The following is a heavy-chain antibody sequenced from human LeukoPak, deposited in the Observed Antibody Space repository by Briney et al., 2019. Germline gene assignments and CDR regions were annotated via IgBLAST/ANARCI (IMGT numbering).Heavy chain of an antibody. CDR1: GGSISSGGYS. D-gene: IGHD6-13*01. CDR3: ARAGIAAAGTDSFATTGYYYGMDV. CDR2: IYHSGST. V-gene: IGHV4-30-2*01. Sequence: PSETLSLTCAASGGSISSGGYSWSWIRQPPGKGLEWIGYIYHSGSTYYNPSLKSRVTISVDRSKNQFSLKLSSVTAADTAVYYCARAGIAAAGTDSFATTGYYYGMDVWGQGTTVTVSS. J-gene: IGHJ6*02.